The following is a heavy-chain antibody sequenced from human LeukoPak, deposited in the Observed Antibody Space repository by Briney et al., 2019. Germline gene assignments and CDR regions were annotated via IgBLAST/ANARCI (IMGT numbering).Heavy chain of an antibody. Sequence: SETLSLTCTVSGGSVSSYYWSWIRQPPGKGLEWIGFIYYSGSTNYNPSLKSRVTISVDTSKNQFSLKLNSVTAADTAVYYCARGGPMVRGAITYYYYYYMDVWGKGTTVTISS. D-gene: IGHD3-10*01. CDR1: GGSVSSYY. V-gene: IGHV4-59*02. J-gene: IGHJ6*03. CDR2: IYYSGST. CDR3: ARGGPMVRGAITYYYYYYMDV.